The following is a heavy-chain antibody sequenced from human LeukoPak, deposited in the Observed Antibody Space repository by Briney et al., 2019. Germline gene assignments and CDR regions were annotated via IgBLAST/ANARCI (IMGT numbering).Heavy chain of an antibody. CDR2: ISAYNGNT. J-gene: IGHJ4*02. CDR1: GYTFTSYG. V-gene: IGHV1-18*01. Sequence: ASVKVSCKASGYTFTSYGISWVRQAPGQGLEWMGWISAYNGNTNYAQKLQGRVTMTTDTSTSTAYMELRSLRSDDTAVYYCASSSVLRNIAAAGLDYWGQGTLVTVSP. CDR3: ASSSVLRNIAAAGLDY. D-gene: IGHD6-13*01.